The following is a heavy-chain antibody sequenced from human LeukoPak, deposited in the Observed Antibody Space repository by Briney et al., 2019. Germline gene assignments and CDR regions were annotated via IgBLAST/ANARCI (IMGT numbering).Heavy chain of an antibody. CDR3: ASFHIVVVPAAIRDYGMDV. Sequence: SETLSLTCTVSGGSISSGDYYWSWIRQPPGKGLEWIGYIYYSGSTYYNPSLKGRVTISVDTSKNQFSLKLSSVTAADTAVYYCASFHIVVVPAAIRDYGMDVWGQGTTVTVSS. CDR2: IYYSGST. J-gene: IGHJ6*02. CDR1: GGSISSGDYY. V-gene: IGHV4-30-4*01. D-gene: IGHD2-2*01.